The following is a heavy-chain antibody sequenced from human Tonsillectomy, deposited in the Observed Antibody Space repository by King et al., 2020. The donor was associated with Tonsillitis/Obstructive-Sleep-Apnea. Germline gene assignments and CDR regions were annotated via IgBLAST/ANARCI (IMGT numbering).Heavy chain of an antibody. CDR3: ARGRWDITGTQFDP. V-gene: IGHV4-59*11. CDR1: GGSITSHY. D-gene: IGHD1-7*01. CDR2: ISDSGST. Sequence: VQLQESGPGLVKPSGTLSLTCTVSGGSITSHYWGWIRQPPGKGLEWIGHISDSGSTNSNPSLKSRVTISVDTSKNQFSLKLTSVTAADTAVYYCARGRWDITGTQFDPWGQGILVTVSS. J-gene: IGHJ5*02.